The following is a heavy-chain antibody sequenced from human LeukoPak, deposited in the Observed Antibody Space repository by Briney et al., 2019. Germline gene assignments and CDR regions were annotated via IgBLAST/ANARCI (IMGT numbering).Heavy chain of an antibody. V-gene: IGHV3-21*01. D-gene: IGHD2/OR15-2a*01. J-gene: IGHJ3*02. CDR1: GFTFSSYS. CDR2: ISASPYI. Sequence: GGSLRLSCAASGFTFSSYSMNWARQAPGKGLEWVSYISASPYIYYADSVKGRFTISRDDSKNSLSLQMNSLRAEDTALYYCARGGLSGQRTDLFDIWGQGTMVTVSS. CDR3: ARGGLSGQRTDLFDI.